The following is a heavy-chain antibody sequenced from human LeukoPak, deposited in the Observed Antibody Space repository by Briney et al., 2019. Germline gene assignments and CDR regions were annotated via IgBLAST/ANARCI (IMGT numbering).Heavy chain of an antibody. J-gene: IGHJ4*02. D-gene: IGHD6-13*01. CDR3: ARQRLYSSSWWSFDY. CDR2: IYPGDSDT. CDR1: GYSFTSYW. V-gene: IGHV5-51*01. Sequence: GASLQISCKGSGYSFTSYWIGWVRQMPGKGLEWMGIIYPGDSDTRYSPSFQGQVTISADKSISTAYLQWSSLKASDTAMYYCARQRLYSSSWWSFDYWGQGTLVTVSS.